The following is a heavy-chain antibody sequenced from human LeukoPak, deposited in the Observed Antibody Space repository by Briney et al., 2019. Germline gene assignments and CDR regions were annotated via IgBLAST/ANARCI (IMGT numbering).Heavy chain of an antibody. CDR1: GGTFSSYA. J-gene: IGHJ4*02. CDR2: IIPIFGTA. CDR3: ARDGPYCGGDCYSDY. Sequence: RASVKVSCKASGGTFSSYAISWVRQAPGQGLEWMGGIIPIFGTANYAQKFQGRVTITADESTSTAYMELRSLRSDDTAVYYCARDGPYCGGDCYSDYWGQGTLVTVSS. V-gene: IGHV1-69*01. D-gene: IGHD2-21*02.